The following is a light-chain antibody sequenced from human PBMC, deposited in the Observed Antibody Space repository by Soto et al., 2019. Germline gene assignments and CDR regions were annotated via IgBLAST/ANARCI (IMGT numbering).Light chain of an antibody. V-gene: IGKV3-11*01. CDR1: QSVSSY. CDR3: QQYENYWT. J-gene: IGKJ1*01. CDR2: DAS. Sequence: IVLTQSPATLSFSPGERAALSCRASQSVSSYLAWYQQKPGQAPRLLIYDASNRATGIPARFSGGGSGTEFTLTISSLQPEDFGIYYCQQYENYWTFGQGTKVDIK.